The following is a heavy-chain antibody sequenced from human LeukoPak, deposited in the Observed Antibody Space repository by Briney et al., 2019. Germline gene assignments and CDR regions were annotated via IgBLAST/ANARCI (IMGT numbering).Heavy chain of an antibody. Sequence: ASVKVSCQASGYTFTSYDINWVRQATGQGLEWMGWMNPNSGNTGYAQKFQGRVTMTRNTSISTAYMELSSLRSEDTAVYYCARMSSSWYEVPDYWGQGTLVTVSS. J-gene: IGHJ4*02. V-gene: IGHV1-8*01. D-gene: IGHD6-13*01. CDR3: ARMSSSWYEVPDY. CDR1: GYTFTSYD. CDR2: MNPNSGNT.